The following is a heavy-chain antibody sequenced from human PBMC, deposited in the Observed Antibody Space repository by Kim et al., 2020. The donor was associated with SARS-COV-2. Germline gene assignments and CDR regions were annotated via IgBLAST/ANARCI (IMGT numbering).Heavy chain of an antibody. D-gene: IGHD3-9*01. CDR1: GFSLSTSGMC. CDR3: ARTQYESLTGYQGDMDV. CDR2: IDWDDDK. Sequence: SGPTLVNPTQTLTLTCTFSGFSLSTSGMCVSWIRQPPGKALEWLARIDWDDDKYYSTSLKTRPTISKDTSKNQVVRTMTNMDPVDTATYYCARTQYESLTGYQGDMDVWGQGTTVTVSS. J-gene: IGHJ6*02. V-gene: IGHV2-70*11.